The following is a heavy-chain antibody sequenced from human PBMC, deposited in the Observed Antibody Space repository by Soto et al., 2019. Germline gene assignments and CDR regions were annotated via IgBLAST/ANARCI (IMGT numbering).Heavy chain of an antibody. J-gene: IGHJ3*02. CDR1: GFTFSDYY. CDR2: LSSSSNYT. V-gene: IGHV3-11*06. D-gene: IGHD1-26*01. Sequence: PGGSLRLSCSASGFTFSDYYMSWIRHARGKGLAWVSYLSSSSNYTHYADSVKGRFTISRDNAKNSLYLQMNSLRAEDTAVYYCLRYQVRETPDAFDI. CDR3: LRYQVRETPDAFDI.